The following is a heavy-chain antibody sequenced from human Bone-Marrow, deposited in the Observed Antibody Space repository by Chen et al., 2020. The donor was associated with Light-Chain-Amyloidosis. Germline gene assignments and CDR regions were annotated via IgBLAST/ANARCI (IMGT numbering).Heavy chain of an antibody. CDR3: ARDRESDYYYFYGMDV. CDR2: ISGSSSYI. Sequence: EVQLVESGGGLVQPGGSLRLSCATSGFNFSSFGMSWVRQAPGKGLEWVSSISGSSSYISYADSVKGRFTISRDNAKNSLHLQMDSLRAEDTAVYYCARDRESDYYYFYGMDVWGQGTTVTVSS. V-gene: IGHV3-21*01. CDR1: GFNFSSFG. J-gene: IGHJ6*02.